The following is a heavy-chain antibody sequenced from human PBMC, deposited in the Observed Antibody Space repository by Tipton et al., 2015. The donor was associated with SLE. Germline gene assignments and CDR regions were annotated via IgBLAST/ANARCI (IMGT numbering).Heavy chain of an antibody. D-gene: IGHD3-16*01. CDR3: ARDGGSVPFDY. Sequence: TLSLTCAVSGGSISSYYWGWIRQPPGKGLEWIGSIYYSGSTYYNPSLKSRVTISVDTSKNQFSLKLSSVTAADTAVYYCARDGGSVPFDYWGQGTLVTVSS. CDR1: GGSISSYY. J-gene: IGHJ4*02. V-gene: IGHV4-39*07. CDR2: IYYSGST.